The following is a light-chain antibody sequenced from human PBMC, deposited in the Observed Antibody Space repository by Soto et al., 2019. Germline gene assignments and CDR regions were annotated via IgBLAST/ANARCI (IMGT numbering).Light chain of an antibody. Sequence: DIQMTQSPSSLSASVGDRVTITCRASQSISSYLNWYQQESGKAPKLLIYAASTLQSGVPSRFSGSESRTDLTLTISSLQPEDFATYYCQQSYSIPWTFGQGTKVEMK. CDR1: QSISSY. CDR3: QQSYSIPWT. V-gene: IGKV1-39*01. CDR2: AAS. J-gene: IGKJ1*01.